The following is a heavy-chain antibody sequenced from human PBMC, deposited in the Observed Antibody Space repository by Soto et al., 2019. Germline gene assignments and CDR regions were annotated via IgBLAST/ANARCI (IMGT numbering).Heavy chain of an antibody. Sequence: QEQLVQSGAEVKKPGSSVKVSCKASGGTLTTYTITWVRQAPGQGPEWMGGIVPLFATVNYAQKFQGRVTISADKSTSTVYMELSSLRSEDTAVYYCARGKAAAGSPYFFDHWGQGTLVTVSS. CDR1: GGTLTTYT. CDR2: IVPLFATV. J-gene: IGHJ4*02. D-gene: IGHD6-13*01. V-gene: IGHV1-69*06. CDR3: ARGKAAAGSPYFFDH.